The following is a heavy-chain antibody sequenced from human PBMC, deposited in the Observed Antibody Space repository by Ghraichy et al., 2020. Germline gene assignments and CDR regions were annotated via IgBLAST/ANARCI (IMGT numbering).Heavy chain of an antibody. CDR1: GFTFSRYG. V-gene: IGHV3-30*03. Sequence: LSLTCATSGFTFSRYGMHWVRQAPGEGLEWVAVTSYDGSNKNYADSVKVRFTISRDNSKNTLYLQMSSLRPEDTAVYYCAIIPAPNFSYSYGMDVWGQGTTVTGSS. J-gene: IGHJ6*02. CDR2: TSYDGSNK. CDR3: AIIPAPNFSYSYGMDV. D-gene: IGHD3-3*01.